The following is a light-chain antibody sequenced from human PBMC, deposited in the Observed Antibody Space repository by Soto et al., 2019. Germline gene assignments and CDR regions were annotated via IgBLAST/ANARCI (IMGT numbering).Light chain of an antibody. Sequence: QSVLTQPPSASGTPGQRVTISCSGSRSNIGRNSVIWFQQLPGTAPKHLIYLSNRRPSGVPDRFSGSTSGTSASLAISGLQSEDEADYYCAAWDNNLNGHVFGSGTKLTVL. V-gene: IGLV1-44*01. CDR3: AAWDNNLNGHV. J-gene: IGLJ1*01. CDR2: LSN. CDR1: RSNIGRNS.